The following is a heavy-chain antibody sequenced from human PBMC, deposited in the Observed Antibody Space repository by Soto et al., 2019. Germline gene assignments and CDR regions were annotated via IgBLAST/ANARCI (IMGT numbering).Heavy chain of an antibody. CDR2: ISSNGGST. CDR1: GYTFTSYA. D-gene: IGHD3-22*01. Sequence: SCKASGYTFTSYAMHWVRQAPGKGLEYVSAISSNGGSTYYANSVKGRFTISRDNSKNTLYLQMGSLRAEDMAVYYCARFSGYYSDYWGQGTLVTVSS. CDR3: ARFSGYYSDY. V-gene: IGHV3-64*01. J-gene: IGHJ4*02.